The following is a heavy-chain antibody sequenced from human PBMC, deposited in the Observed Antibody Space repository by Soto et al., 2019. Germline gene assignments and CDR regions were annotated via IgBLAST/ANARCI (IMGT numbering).Heavy chain of an antibody. CDR3: ARHGPPYSNQGGALTG. CDR1: GGSISSSSYY. J-gene: IGHJ4*02. CDR2: IYYSGST. V-gene: IGHV4-39*01. Sequence: PSETLSLTCTVSGGSISSSSYYWGWIRQPPGKGLEWIGSIYYSGSTYYNPSLKSRVTISVDTSKNQFSLRLSSVTAADTAVYYCARHGPPYSNQGGALTGWGQGTLVTVSS. D-gene: IGHD3-9*01.